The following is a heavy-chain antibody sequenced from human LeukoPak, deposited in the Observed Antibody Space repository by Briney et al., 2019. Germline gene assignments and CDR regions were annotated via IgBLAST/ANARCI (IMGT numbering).Heavy chain of an antibody. J-gene: IGHJ4*02. CDR3: ARDRRAVGNN. V-gene: IGHV3-48*01. CDR2: ISSSSTI. CDR1: GFTFSSYS. Sequence: GGSLSLSCAASGFTFSSYSMNWVRQAPGKGLEWVSYISSSSTIYYADSVKGRFTISRDNAKNSLYLQMNSLRAEDTAVYYCARDRRAVGNNWGQGTLVTVSS. D-gene: IGHD6-19*01.